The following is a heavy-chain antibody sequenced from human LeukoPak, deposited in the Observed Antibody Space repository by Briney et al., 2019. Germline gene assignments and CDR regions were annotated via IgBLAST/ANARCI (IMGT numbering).Heavy chain of an antibody. D-gene: IGHD3-3*01. V-gene: IGHV1-18*01. Sequence: SVTVSFKCSGYTVTIYGISWVRQAPAHGLERVGWISAYNGNTNYEQKLQSKVTMTTDTSTSTAYMELRSLRSDDTAVYYCARACDFWSGTGRSEYYSYYYGMDVWGQGNTVTVSS. J-gene: IGHJ6*02. CDR3: ARACDFWSGTGRSEYYSYYYGMDV. CDR1: GYTVTIYG. CDR2: ISAYNGNT.